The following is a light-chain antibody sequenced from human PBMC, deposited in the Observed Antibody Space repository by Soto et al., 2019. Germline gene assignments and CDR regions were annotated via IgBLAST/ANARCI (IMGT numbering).Light chain of an antibody. CDR2: GAS. Sequence: EIVMTQSPATLSVSPGERATLSCRASQRVSSNLAWYQQNPGQAPRLLIYGASTRATGIPARFSGSGSGTEFTLTISSLQSEDFAVYYCQQYNNWPSGTFGQGTKVDI. J-gene: IGKJ1*01. CDR1: QRVSSN. V-gene: IGKV3-15*01. CDR3: QQYNNWPSGT.